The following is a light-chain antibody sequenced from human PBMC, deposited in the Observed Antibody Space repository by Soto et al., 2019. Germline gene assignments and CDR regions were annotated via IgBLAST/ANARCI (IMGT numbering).Light chain of an antibody. Sequence: DVVMTQSPLSLPVTLGQPASISCRSSQSLAYRDGNTYLSWLQQRPGQSPRRLIYRVSNRDSGVPDRFSGSGSGTDFTLKISRVQAEDVGVYYCMQGTHWPLTFGGGTRVEIK. CDR1: QSLAYRDGNTY. V-gene: IGKV2-30*01. CDR3: MQGTHWPLT. J-gene: IGKJ4*01. CDR2: RVS.